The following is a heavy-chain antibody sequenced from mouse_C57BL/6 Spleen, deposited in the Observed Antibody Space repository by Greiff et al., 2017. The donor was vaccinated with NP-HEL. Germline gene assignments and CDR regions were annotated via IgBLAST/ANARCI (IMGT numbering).Heavy chain of an antibody. Sequence: QVQLKQPGAELVMPGASVKLSCKASGYTFTSYWMHWVKQRPGQGLEWIGEIDPSDSYTNYNQKFKGKSTLTVDKSSSTAYMQLSSLTSEDSAVYYCARLYYYGSPYYFDYWGQGTTLTVSS. CDR2: IDPSDSYT. J-gene: IGHJ2*01. V-gene: IGHV1-69*01. CDR1: GYTFTSYW. D-gene: IGHD1-1*01. CDR3: ARLYYYGSPYYFDY.